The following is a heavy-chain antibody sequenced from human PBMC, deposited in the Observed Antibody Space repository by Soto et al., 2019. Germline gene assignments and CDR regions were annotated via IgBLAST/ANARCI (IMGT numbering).Heavy chain of an antibody. Sequence: GGSLRLSCAASGFTFSSYAMSWVRQAPGKGLEWVSAISGSGGSKYYADSVKGRFTISRDNSKNTLYLQMNSLRAEDTAVYYCAKSHYYGSGSYAFDIWGQGTMVTVSS. J-gene: IGHJ3*02. CDR1: GFTFSSYA. D-gene: IGHD3-10*01. CDR3: AKSHYYGSGSYAFDI. CDR2: ISGSGGSK. V-gene: IGHV3-23*01.